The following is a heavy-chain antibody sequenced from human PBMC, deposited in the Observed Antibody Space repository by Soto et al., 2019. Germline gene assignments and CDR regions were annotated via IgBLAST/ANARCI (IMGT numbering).Heavy chain of an antibody. J-gene: IGHJ6*02. D-gene: IGHD3-10*01. CDR2: ISGSGGST. V-gene: IGHV3-23*01. CDR1: GLTFSSYA. CDR3: AKDMVRGVISATSYYGMDV. Sequence: PGGSLRLSCSASGLTFSSYAMSWVRQAPGKELEWVSAISGSGGSTYYADSVKGRFTISRDNSKNTLYLQMNSLRAEDTAVYYCAKDMVRGVISATSYYGMDVWGQGPKVTVSS.